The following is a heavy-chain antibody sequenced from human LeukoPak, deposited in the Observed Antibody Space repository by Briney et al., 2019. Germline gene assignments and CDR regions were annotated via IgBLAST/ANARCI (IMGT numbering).Heavy chain of an antibody. CDR3: ARSPYCSSTSCYTRRWYFDL. CDR1: GGSFSGYY. J-gene: IGHJ2*01. D-gene: IGHD2-2*02. Sequence: SETLSLTCAVYGGSFSGYYWSWIRQPPGKGLEWIGEINHSGSTNYNPSLKSRVTISVDTSKNQFSLKLSSVTAADTAVYYCARSPYCSSTSCYTRRWYFDLWGRGPLVTVSS. V-gene: IGHV4-34*01. CDR2: INHSGST.